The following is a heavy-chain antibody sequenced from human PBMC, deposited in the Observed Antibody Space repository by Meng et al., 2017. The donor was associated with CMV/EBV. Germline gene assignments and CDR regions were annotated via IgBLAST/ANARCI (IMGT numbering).Heavy chain of an antibody. CDR2: INRGGSEK. V-gene: IGHV3-7*01. CDR3: ATYYSSLTGYYLLGGY. CDR1: GFTFSNYF. Sequence: GGSLRLSCAASGFTFSNYFMKWVRQAPGKGLEWVANINRGGSEKNYVDSVKSRFTISRDNAKNSLYLQMNSLRGEETAVYYCATYYSSLTGYYLLGGYWGQGTLVTVSS. D-gene: IGHD3-9*01. J-gene: IGHJ4*02.